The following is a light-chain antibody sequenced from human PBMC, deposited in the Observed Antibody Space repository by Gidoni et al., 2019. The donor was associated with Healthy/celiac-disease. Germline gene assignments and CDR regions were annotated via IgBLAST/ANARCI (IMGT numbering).Light chain of an antibody. CDR3: LQRSNWPLT. V-gene: IGKV3-11*01. Sequence: EIVLSQSPAPLSLAPGARATLSRRASLSGSSYLTWYQQRPGQAPRRLIYEASNRATGIPARFSGSGSGTDFTLTISSLEPEDFAVYYCLQRSNWPLTFGGGTKVEIK. CDR1: LSGSSY. J-gene: IGKJ4*02. CDR2: EAS.